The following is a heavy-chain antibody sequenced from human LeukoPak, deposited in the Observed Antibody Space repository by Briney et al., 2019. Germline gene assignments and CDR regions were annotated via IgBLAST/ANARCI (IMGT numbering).Heavy chain of an antibody. Sequence: GGSLRLSCAASGFTFSSYGMHRVRQAPGKGLEWVAVISYDGSNKYYADSVKGRFTISRDNSKNTLYLQMNSLRAEDTAVYYCAKDQRVGASDYWGQGTLVTVSS. CDR3: AKDQRVGASDY. CDR2: ISYDGSNK. CDR1: GFTFSSYG. J-gene: IGHJ4*02. V-gene: IGHV3-30*18. D-gene: IGHD1-26*01.